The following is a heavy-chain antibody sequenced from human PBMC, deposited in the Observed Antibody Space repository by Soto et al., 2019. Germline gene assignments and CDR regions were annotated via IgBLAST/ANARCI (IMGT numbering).Heavy chain of an antibody. CDR2: IYATGTT. CDR1: GASISGFY. Sequence: SETLSLTCTVSGASISGFYWSWIRKSAGKGLEWIGRIYATGTTDYNPSLKSRVMMSVDTSKKQFSLKLRSVTAADTAVYYCVRDGTKTLRDWFDPWGQGMSVTVSS. D-gene: IGHD1-1*01. V-gene: IGHV4-4*07. J-gene: IGHJ5*02. CDR3: VRDGTKTLRDWFDP.